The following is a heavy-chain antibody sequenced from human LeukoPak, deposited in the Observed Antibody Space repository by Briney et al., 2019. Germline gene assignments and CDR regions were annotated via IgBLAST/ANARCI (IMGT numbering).Heavy chain of an antibody. J-gene: IGHJ6*03. Sequence: SETLSLTCTVSGGSISSYYWSWIRQPAGKGLEWIGRIYTSGSTNYNPSLKSRVTISRDTSKNHFSLKLSSVTAADTAVYYCARERFDLSYYYYMDVWGKGTAVTISS. CDR3: ARERFDLSYYYYMDV. V-gene: IGHV4-4*07. CDR1: GGSISSYY. D-gene: IGHD3-10*01. CDR2: IYTSGST.